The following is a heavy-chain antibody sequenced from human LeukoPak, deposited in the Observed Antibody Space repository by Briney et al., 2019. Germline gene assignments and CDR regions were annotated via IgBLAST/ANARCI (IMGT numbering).Heavy chain of an antibody. V-gene: IGHV3-7*01. Sequence: GGSLRLSCAASGFAFSSYWMSWVRQAPGKGLEWVANIKQDGSEKYYVDSVKGRFTISRDNSKNTLYLQMNSLRAEDTAVYYCARDAYYYGSGSYAPPDVWGKGTTVTVSS. CDR3: ARDAYYYGSGSYAPPDV. CDR1: GFAFSSYW. D-gene: IGHD3-10*01. CDR2: IKQDGSEK. J-gene: IGHJ6*04.